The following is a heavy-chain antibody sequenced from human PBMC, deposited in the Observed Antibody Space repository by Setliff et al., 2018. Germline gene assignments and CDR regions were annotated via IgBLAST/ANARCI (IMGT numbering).Heavy chain of an antibody. D-gene: IGHD2-2*02. J-gene: IGHJ6*01. Sequence: ASETLSLTCGGYGGSISDYYWSWIRQPPGKGLEWIGEINHSGSTNYNPSLKSRVTISLDTSTNQVSLKLSSVTAADTAVYYCARDRQYCSSTSCYTSYFYYYAMDIWG. V-gene: IGHV4-34*01. CDR1: GGSISDYY. CDR3: ARDRQYCSSTSCYTSYFYYYAMDI. CDR2: INHSGST.